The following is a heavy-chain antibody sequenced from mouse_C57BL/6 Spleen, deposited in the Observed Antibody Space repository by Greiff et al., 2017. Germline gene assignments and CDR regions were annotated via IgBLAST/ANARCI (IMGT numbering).Heavy chain of an antibody. J-gene: IGHJ1*03. CDR1: GFSLTSYA. CDR3: ARNYYSNYWYFDV. Sequence: QVQLQQSGPGLVAPSQSLSITCTVSGFSLTSYAISWVRQPPGKGLEWLGVIWTGGGTNYNSALKSRLSISKDNAKSQVFLKMNSLQTDDTARYYCARNYYSNYWYFDVWGTGTTVTVSS. V-gene: IGHV2-9-1*01. CDR2: IWTGGGT. D-gene: IGHD2-5*01.